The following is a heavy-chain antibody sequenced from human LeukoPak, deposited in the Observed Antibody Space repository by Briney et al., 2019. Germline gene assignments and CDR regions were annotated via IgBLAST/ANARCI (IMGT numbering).Heavy chain of an antibody. J-gene: IGHJ4*02. D-gene: IGHD3-10*01. CDR2: ISSSSSYI. CDR1: GFTFSSYS. CDR3: ASVRVAGTGY. Sequence: GGSLRLSCAASGFTFSSYSMNWVRQAPGKGLEWVSSISSSSSYIYYADSVKGRFTISRDNAKNSLYLQINSLRAEDTAVYYCASVRVAGTGYWGQGTLVTVSS. V-gene: IGHV3-21*01.